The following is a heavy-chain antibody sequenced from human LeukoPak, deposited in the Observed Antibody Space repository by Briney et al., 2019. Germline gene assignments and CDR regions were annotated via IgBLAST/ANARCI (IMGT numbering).Heavy chain of an antibody. CDR1: GYTFTGYY. J-gene: IGHJ4*02. Sequence: ASVKVSCKASGYTFTGYYMHWVRQAPGQGLEWMGWINPNSGGTNYAQKFQGRVTMTRDTSISTAYMELSRLRSDDTAVYYCARSLYHYHIFTGYYIDYFDHWGQGTLVTVSS. V-gene: IGHV1-2*02. D-gene: IGHD3-9*01. CDR2: INPNSGGT. CDR3: ARSLYHYHIFTGYYIDYFDH.